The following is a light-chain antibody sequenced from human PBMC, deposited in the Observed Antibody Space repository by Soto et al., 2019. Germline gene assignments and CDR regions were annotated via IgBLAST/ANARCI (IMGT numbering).Light chain of an antibody. CDR3: QQYNNWPPSIT. Sequence: EIVMAQAPGPLSVSPGERATLSCRAIQNINNNLAWYQQKPGQAPRLLIYGASTRATGISARFSGGGSGTEFTLSISSLQSEDFAVYYCQQYNNWPPSITFGQGTRLEIK. V-gene: IGKV3-15*01. CDR2: GAS. CDR1: QNINNN. J-gene: IGKJ5*01.